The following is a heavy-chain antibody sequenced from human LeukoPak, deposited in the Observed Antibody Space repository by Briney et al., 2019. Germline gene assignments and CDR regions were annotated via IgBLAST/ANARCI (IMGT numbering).Heavy chain of an antibody. D-gene: IGHD6-13*01. Sequence: ASVKVSCKASGYTFTGYYMHWVRQAPGQGLEWMGWINPNSGGTNYAQKFQGWVTMTRDTSISTAYMELSRLRSDDTAVYYCARAPEPYSSSWYWFDPWGQGTLVTVSS. CDR1: GYTFTGYY. CDR3: ARAPEPYSSSWYWFDP. V-gene: IGHV1-2*04. J-gene: IGHJ5*02. CDR2: INPNSGGT.